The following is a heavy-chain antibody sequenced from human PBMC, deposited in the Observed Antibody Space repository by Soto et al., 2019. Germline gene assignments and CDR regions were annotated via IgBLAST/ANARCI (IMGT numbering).Heavy chain of an antibody. D-gene: IGHD6-19*01. CDR1: GFSISNYE. Sequence: GGSLRLSCVASGFSISNYEMNWVRQAPGKGLEWVSYISGSGSTVYYADSVKGRFTISRDNAKNSVYPQINTLRVEDTAIYYCARNPSGQWVVPLYCDLWGQGTLVTVSS. CDR2: ISGSGSTV. V-gene: IGHV3-48*03. J-gene: IGHJ4*02. CDR3: ARNPSGQWVVPLYCDL.